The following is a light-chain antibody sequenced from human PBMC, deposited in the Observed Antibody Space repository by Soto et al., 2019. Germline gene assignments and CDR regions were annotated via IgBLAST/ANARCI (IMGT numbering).Light chain of an antibody. J-gene: IGKJ1*01. V-gene: IGKV1-39*01. CDR3: QQSFRTPRT. CDR2: GAS. CDR1: QSVRSH. Sequence: DIHMTQSPSSLSASFGDRVTITFRASQSVRSHLNWFQQKPGKAPDLLIYGASTLQFGVPSRFSGSGSGTDFILTISNLQPEDFAIYYCQQSFRTPRTFGQGTKVDIK.